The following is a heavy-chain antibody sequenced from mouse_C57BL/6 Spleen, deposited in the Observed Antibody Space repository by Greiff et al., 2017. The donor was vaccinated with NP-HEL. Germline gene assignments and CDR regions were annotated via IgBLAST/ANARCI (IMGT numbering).Heavy chain of an antibody. D-gene: IGHD3-2*02. J-gene: IGHJ2*01. CDR3: ARQKDSSGYFDY. Sequence: EVKVVESGGGLVQPGGSLKLSCAASGFTFSDYGMAWVRQAPRKGPEWVAFISNLAYSIYYADTLKGRFTISRENAKNTLYLEMSSLRSEDTAMYYCARQKDSSGYFDYWGKGTTLTVSS. V-gene: IGHV5-15*01. CDR2: ISNLAYSI. CDR1: GFTFSDYG.